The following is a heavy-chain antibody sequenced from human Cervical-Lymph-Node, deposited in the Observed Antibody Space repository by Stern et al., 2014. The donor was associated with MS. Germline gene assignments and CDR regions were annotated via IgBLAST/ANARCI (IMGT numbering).Heavy chain of an antibody. V-gene: IGHV3-73*01. CDR1: GLSFRDAA. CDR3: SPASAI. Sequence: VQLVQSGGGLVQPGGSLKLSCEVSGLSFRDAAVHWVRQASGQGLEWVGRIRGKAKNYATSYSASVKGRFILSRTDSQNTAFLLMNSLKREDTAVYYCSPASAIWGQGTAVTVSS. CDR2: IRGKAKNYAT. J-gene: IGHJ6*02.